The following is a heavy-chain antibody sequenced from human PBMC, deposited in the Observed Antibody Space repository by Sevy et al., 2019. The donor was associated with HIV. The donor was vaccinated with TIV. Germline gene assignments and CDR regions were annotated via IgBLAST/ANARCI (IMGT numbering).Heavy chain of an antibody. CDR3: ARAPSGWANQLDY. CDR1: GFTFSSYA. V-gene: IGHV3-30*04. CDR2: ISYDGSNK. J-gene: IGHJ4*02. Sequence: GGSLRLSCAASGFTFSSYAMHWVRQAPGKGLEWVAVISYDGSNKYYAASVKGRFTISRDNSKNTLYLQMNSLRAEDTAVYYCARAPSGWANQLDYWGQGTLVTVSS. D-gene: IGHD6-19*01.